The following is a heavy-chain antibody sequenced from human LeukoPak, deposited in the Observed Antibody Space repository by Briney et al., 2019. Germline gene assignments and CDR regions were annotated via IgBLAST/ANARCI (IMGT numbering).Heavy chain of an antibody. CDR3: VKDWRDESNCGGDCLQY. V-gene: IGHV3-23*01. J-gene: IGHJ4*02. Sequence: GGSLRLSCVASGFTFSAYSMTWVRQAPGKGLDWVSCISVSGGGTYYADSVRGLFTISRDNSKNTLYLHMNSLRAEDTAVYYCVKDWRDESNCGGDCLQYWGQGTLVTVSS. CDR2: ISVSGGGT. D-gene: IGHD2-21*02. CDR1: GFTFSAYS.